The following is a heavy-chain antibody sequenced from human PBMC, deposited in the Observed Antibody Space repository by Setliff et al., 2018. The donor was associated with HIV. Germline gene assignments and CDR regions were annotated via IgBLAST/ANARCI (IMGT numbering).Heavy chain of an antibody. D-gene: IGHD1-1*01. Sequence: PSETLSLTCTVSGGSISSGGYYWNWIRQHPGRGLEWIGYIYYSGTTYYNPSLKSRVTISVDTSKNQFSLKLNSVTAADTAVYYCARGRMATTIGGYWGQGTRVTVS. V-gene: IGHV4-31*03. CDR3: ARGRMATTIGGY. J-gene: IGHJ4*02. CDR2: IYYSGTT. CDR1: GGSISSGGYY.